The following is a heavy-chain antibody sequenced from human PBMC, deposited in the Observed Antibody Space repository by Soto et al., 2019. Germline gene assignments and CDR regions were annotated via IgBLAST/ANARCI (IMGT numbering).Heavy chain of an antibody. CDR1: GFTFSTDT. V-gene: IGHV3-48*02. CDR2: ISVSGATR. Sequence: EVQLVESGGGLVQPGGSLRLSCVASGFTFSTDTMNWVRQAPGKGLEWVAHISVSGATRYYADSVKGRFTISRDNAKTSLYLQMDSLRNEDTAVYYCARFFGSGFDYWGQGTLVTVYS. D-gene: IGHD6-19*01. J-gene: IGHJ4*02. CDR3: ARFFGSGFDY.